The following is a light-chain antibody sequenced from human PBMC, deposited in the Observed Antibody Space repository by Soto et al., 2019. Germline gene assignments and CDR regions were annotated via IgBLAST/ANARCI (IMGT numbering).Light chain of an antibody. V-gene: IGKV1-5*03. Sequence: DIQMTQSPSTLSASVGDRVTLTCRASQSISSWLAWYQQKPGKAPKLLIYKASSLESGVPSRFSGSGSGTEFTLTISSLQPDDFATYYCQQYNSYSLTCGQGTKVDIK. CDR3: QQYNSYSLT. CDR1: QSISSW. CDR2: KAS. J-gene: IGKJ1*01.